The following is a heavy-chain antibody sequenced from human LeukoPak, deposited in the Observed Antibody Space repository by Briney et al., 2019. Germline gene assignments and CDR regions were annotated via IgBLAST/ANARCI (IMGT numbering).Heavy chain of an antibody. V-gene: IGHV3-53*01. D-gene: IGHD1-26*01. J-gene: IGHJ4*02. CDR3: ARVWELSFDY. Sequence: GGSLRLSCAASGFTVSTDHMSWVRQAPGKGLEWVAVSYSGGSTYYAESVKGRFTISRDNSKNTLYLQMNSLRAEDTAVYYCARVWELSFDYWGQGTLATVSS. CDR2: SYSGGST. CDR1: GFTVSTDH.